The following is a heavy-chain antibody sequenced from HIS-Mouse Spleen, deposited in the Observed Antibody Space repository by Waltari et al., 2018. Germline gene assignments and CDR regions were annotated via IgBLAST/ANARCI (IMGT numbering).Heavy chain of an antibody. J-gene: IGHJ2*01. Sequence: QLQLQESGPGLVKPSETLSLTCTVSGGSISSSSYYWGWIRQPPGKGLEGIGSIYYSGSTYSNPSLKSRVTISVATSKNQFSLKLSSVTAADTAVYYCAREIPYSSSWYDWYFDLWGRGTLVTVSS. V-gene: IGHV4-39*07. D-gene: IGHD6-13*01. CDR1: GGSISSSSYY. CDR3: AREIPYSSSWYDWYFDL. CDR2: IYYSGST.